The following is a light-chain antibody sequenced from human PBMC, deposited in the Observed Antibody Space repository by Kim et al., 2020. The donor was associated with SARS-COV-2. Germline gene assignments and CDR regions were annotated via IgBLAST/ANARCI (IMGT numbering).Light chain of an antibody. J-gene: IGLJ3*02. V-gene: IGLV3-21*03. Sequence: APGKTASFTCEGNNIGIKSVHGYQQRPGQAPVLVMHDDSDRPSGIPERFSGSNSGNTATLTISRVEAEDEADYFCQVWDSTSDYVVFGGGTQLTVL. CDR3: QVWDSTSDYVV. CDR2: DDS. CDR1: NIGIKS.